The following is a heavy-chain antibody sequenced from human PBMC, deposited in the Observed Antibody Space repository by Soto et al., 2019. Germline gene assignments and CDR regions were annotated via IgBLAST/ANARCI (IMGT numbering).Heavy chain of an antibody. CDR1: GFSFGSYA. J-gene: IGHJ4*02. D-gene: IGHD3-3*01. Sequence: PWGSPRISCAASGFSFGSYALSWVRQAPGKGLEWVSTISGSDGKTFYADSVKGRFSISRDTSQSTLYLQMNSLRADDTAMYYCARWSYLDYWGQGTRLTVSS. CDR2: ISGSDGKT. CDR3: ARWSYLDY. V-gene: IGHV3-23*01.